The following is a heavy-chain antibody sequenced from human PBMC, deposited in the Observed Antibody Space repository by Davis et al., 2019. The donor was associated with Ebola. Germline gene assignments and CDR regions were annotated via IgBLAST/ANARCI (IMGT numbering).Heavy chain of an antibody. V-gene: IGHV4-59*11. Sequence: GSLRLSCTVYGGSIGSHYWSWIRQPPGKGLEWIGYVFDSGTTNYNPSLKSRVTISVDTSKNQFSLKLSSVTAADTGVYYCARADDAFDYWGQGTLVTVSS. CDR2: VFDSGTT. J-gene: IGHJ4*02. CDR3: ARADDAFDY. D-gene: IGHD3-16*01. CDR1: GGSIGSHY.